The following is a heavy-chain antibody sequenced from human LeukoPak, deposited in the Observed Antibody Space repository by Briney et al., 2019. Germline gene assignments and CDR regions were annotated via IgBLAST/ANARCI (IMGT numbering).Heavy chain of an antibody. D-gene: IGHD3-22*01. CDR1: GFTFSSYW. Sequence: PGGSLGLSCAASGFTFSSYWMSWVRQAPGKGLEWVANIKQDGSEKYYVDSVKGRFTISRDNAKNSLYLQMNSLRAEDTAVYYCARRITMITDHWFDPWGQGTLVTVSS. CDR2: IKQDGSEK. J-gene: IGHJ5*02. CDR3: ARRITMITDHWFDP. V-gene: IGHV3-7*01.